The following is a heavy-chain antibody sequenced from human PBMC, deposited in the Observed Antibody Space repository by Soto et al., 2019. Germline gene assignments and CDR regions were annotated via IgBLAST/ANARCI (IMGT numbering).Heavy chain of an antibody. J-gene: IGHJ6*02. V-gene: IGHV3-30-3*01. Sequence: SLRLSCAASGFTFSSYAMHWVRQAPGKGLEWVAVISYDGSNKYYADSVKGRFTISRDNSKNTLYLQMNSLRAEDTAVYYCARSYYMWGVITLNYYYGMDVWGQGTTVTVSS. CDR2: ISYDGSNK. CDR1: GFTFSSYA. D-gene: IGHD3-10*01. CDR3: ARSYYMWGVITLNYYYGMDV.